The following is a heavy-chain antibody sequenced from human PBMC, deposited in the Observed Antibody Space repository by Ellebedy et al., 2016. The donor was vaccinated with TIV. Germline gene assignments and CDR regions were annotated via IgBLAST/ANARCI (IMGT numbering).Heavy chain of an antibody. D-gene: IGHD3-22*01. J-gene: IGHJ4*02. V-gene: IGHV3-33*01. CDR2: IWYDGSNK. CDR3: ARDGITMIVVVNHFDY. CDR1: GFTFNTYG. Sequence: GESLKISCAASGFTFNTYGMHWVRQSPGKGLEWVAVIWYDGSNKYYADSVKGRFTISRDTSKNSLYLQMNSMRAEDTAVYYCARDGITMIVVVNHFDYWGQGTLVTVSS.